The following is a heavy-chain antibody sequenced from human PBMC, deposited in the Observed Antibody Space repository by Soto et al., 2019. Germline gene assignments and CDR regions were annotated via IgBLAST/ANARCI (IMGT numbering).Heavy chain of an antibody. Sequence: ASVKVSCKASGYSFSGYYMNWVRQAPGQGLEWMGWIKPNSGGTDYAQKFQGRVTMTGDTSISTAYMELRGLRYDDTAVYYCARTRGVIPRVTYNWFDPWGHGTLVTVS. J-gene: IGHJ5*02. V-gene: IGHV1-2*02. D-gene: IGHD3-10*01. CDR1: GYSFSGYY. CDR3: ARTRGVIPRVTYNWFDP. CDR2: IKPNSGGT.